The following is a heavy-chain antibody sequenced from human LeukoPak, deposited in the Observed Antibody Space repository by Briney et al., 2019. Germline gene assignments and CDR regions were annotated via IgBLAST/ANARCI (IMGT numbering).Heavy chain of an antibody. CDR3: ARLSETPAFYPGGRYLYLAY. V-gene: IGHV1-8*01. D-gene: IGHD2-8*02. CDR1: GYTFSSYD. Sequence: ASVKVTCKTSGYTFSSYDINWVRQAAGRGAEWMGWMNPATGNTGYAQTFQGRVTMTRDTSTRTAYMELSSLKSDDTAVYYCARLSETPAFYPGGRYLYLAYWGQGAQVTVSS. CDR2: MNPATGNT. J-gene: IGHJ4*02.